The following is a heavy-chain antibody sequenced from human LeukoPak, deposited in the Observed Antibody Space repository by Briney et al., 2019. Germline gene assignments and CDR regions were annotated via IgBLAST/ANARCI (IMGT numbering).Heavy chain of an antibody. J-gene: IGHJ5*02. D-gene: IGHD3-22*01. V-gene: IGHV1-69*05. CDR1: GGTFSSYA. Sequence: SVKVSCKASGGTFSSYAISWVRQAPGQGLEWMGGIIAIFGTANYAQKFQGRVTITTDESTSTAYMELSSLRSEDTAVYYCAREGYYYDSSGSEKSLWFDPWGQGTLVTVSS. CDR3: AREGYYYDSSGSEKSLWFDP. CDR2: IIAIFGTA.